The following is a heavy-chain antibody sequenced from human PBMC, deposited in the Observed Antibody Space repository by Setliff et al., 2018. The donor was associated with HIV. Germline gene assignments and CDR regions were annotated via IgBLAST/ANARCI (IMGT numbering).Heavy chain of an antibody. CDR3: ARRAGSDYFTRFDY. V-gene: IGHV4-34*01. D-gene: IGHD3-10*01. J-gene: IGHJ4*02. Sequence: SETLSLTCAVYGGSFSGYYWSWIRQSPGEGLEWIGEINHSGSTNYNPSLKSRVTILGDTSKNQFSLKLSSVTAADTAVYYCARRAGSDYFTRFDYWVQGTLVTVSS. CDR2: INHSGST. CDR1: GGSFSGYY.